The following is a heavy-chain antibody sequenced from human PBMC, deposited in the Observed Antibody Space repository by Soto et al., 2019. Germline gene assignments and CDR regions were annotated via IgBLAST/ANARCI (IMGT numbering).Heavy chain of an antibody. J-gene: IGHJ6*03. CDR3: AREYSSSSWGNYYYYYYMDV. Sequence: GGSLRLSCAASGFTFSDYYMSWIRQAPGKGLEWVSYISSSGSTIYYADSVKGRFTISRDNAKNSLYLQMNSLRAEDTAVYYCAREYSSSSWGNYYYYYYMDVWGKGTTVTVSS. V-gene: IGHV3-11*01. CDR2: ISSSGSTI. CDR1: GFTFSDYY. D-gene: IGHD6-6*01.